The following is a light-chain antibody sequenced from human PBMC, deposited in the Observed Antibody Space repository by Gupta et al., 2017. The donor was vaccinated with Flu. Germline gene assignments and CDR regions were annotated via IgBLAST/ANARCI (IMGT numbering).Light chain of an antibody. CDR2: KAS. J-gene: IGKJ2*03. CDR3: QQDNSYYS. CDR1: QSISSW. Sequence: DIQMTQSPSTLSASVGDRVTITCRASQSISSWLAWYQQKPGKAPKLMIYKASRLESGVPSRFSGSGYGTEFTLTSSSRQHDDFANYYCQQDNSYYSFGQGTKLEIK. V-gene: IGKV1-5*03.